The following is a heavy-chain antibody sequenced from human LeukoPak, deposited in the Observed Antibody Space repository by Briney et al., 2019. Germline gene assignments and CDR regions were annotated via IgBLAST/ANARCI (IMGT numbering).Heavy chain of an antibody. D-gene: IGHD3-3*01. CDR3: AKDTSSPIFGVAYYLDC. Sequence: GGSLRLSCAASGFTFSSYGMHWVRQAPGKGLEWVAVIWYDGTNKYYADSVKGRFTISRDNSKNTLYLQLNSLRAEDTAVYYCAKDTSSPIFGVAYYLDCWGQGTLVTVSS. CDR1: GFTFSSYG. V-gene: IGHV3-33*06. CDR2: IWYDGTNK. J-gene: IGHJ4*02.